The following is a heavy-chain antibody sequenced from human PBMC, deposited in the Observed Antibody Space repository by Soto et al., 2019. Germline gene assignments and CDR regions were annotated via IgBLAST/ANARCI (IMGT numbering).Heavy chain of an antibody. D-gene: IGHD4-17*01. J-gene: IGHJ3*02. CDR2: IYSGGST. V-gene: IGHV3-53*01. CDR3: ARDGVYGDFPDAFDI. Sequence: PGGSLRLSCAASGFTVSSNYMSWVRQAPGKGLEWVSVIYSGGSTYYADSVKGRFTISRDNSENTLYLQMNSLRAEDTAVYYCARDGVYGDFPDAFDIWGQGTMVTVSS. CDR1: GFTVSSNY.